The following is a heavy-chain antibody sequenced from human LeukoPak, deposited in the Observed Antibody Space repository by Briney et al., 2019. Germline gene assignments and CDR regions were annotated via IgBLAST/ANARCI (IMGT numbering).Heavy chain of an antibody. Sequence: GGSLRLSCAAYGFTFSSYSMNLVRQAPGKGLEWVSSISSSSSSYIYYADSVKGRFTISRDNAKNSLYLQMNSLRAEDTAVYYCATLPGRWLQFSGAGRGNIDYWGQGTLVTVSS. J-gene: IGHJ4*02. D-gene: IGHD5-12*01. V-gene: IGHV3-21*01. CDR1: GFTFSSYS. CDR3: ATLPGRWLQFSGAGRGNIDY. CDR2: ISSSSSSYI.